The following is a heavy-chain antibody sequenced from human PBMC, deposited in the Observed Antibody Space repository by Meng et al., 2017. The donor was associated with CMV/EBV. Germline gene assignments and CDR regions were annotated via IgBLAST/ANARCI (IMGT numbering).Heavy chain of an antibody. Sequence: SVKVSCKASGGTFSSYTISWVRQAPGQGLEWMGRIIPILGIANYAQKFQGRVTITADKSTSTAYMELSSLRSEDTAVYYCARIAVADFYYYYGMDVWGQGTTVTVSS. V-gene: IGHV1-69*02. CDR2: IIPILGIA. CDR1: GGTFSSYT. D-gene: IGHD6-19*01. J-gene: IGHJ6*02. CDR3: ARIAVADFYYYYGMDV.